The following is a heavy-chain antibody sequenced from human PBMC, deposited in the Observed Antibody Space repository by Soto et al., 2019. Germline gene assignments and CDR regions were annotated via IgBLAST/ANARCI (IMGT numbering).Heavy chain of an antibody. D-gene: IGHD1-26*01. J-gene: IGHJ5*02. CDR1: GYTFIGYY. CDR2: INPRSGDT. CDR3: GRDGVGATPLGWFYP. Sequence: QVQLVQSGAEVKKPGASVKVSCKASGYTFIGYYIHWVRQAPGQGLEWMGRINPRSGDTTYAQKFQGRLTMTRDTSISTAYMELSSLSSDDTAVYYCGRDGVGATPLGWFYPWGQGSLVTVSS. V-gene: IGHV1-2*06.